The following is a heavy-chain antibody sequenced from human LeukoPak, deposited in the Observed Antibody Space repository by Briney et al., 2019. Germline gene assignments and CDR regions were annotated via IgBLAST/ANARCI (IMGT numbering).Heavy chain of an antibody. D-gene: IGHD4-23*01. CDR1: GGSITSSSYY. V-gene: IGHV4-39*07. J-gene: IGHJ4*02. CDR3: AKDQTPYY. Sequence: SETLSLTCTVSGGSITSSSYYWGWIRQPPGKGLEWIGSVYYSGSTYYNPSLKSRVTISVDTSKNRFSLKLSSVTAADTAVYYCAKDQTPYYWGQGTLVTVSS. CDR2: VYYSGST.